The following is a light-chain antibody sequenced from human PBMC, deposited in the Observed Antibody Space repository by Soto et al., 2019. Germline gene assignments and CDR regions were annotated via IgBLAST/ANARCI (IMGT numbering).Light chain of an antibody. CDR1: QSVRSN. V-gene: IGKV3-15*01. CDR3: QQYNNWPQT. J-gene: IGKJ1*01. Sequence: VLTQSPATLSVSPGERVTLSCRASQSVRSNLAWYQQKPGQAPRLLIYDASTRATGIPARFSGSGSGTDFTLTISGLQSEDFAVYYCQQYNNWPQTFGQGTKVDIK. CDR2: DAS.